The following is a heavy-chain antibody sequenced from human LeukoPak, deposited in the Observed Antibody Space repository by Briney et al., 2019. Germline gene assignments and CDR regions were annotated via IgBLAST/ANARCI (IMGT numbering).Heavy chain of an antibody. J-gene: IGHJ6*02. D-gene: IGHD5-12*01. CDR2: ISRSSSHI. CDR3: ARDRAGLARIGGMDV. V-gene: IGHV3-21*01. CDR1: GSSISSDY. Sequence: PGRSLRLSQAAYGSSISSDYISSVSHDPGKWLEWVSYISRSSSHIYYGDSMNGRFPITRDNANNSLYLHMNSLRAEDKATYYCARDRAGLARIGGMDVWGQGTTVTVSS.